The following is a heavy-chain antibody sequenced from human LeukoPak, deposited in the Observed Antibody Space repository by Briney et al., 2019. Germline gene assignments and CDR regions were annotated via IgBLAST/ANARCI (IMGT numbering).Heavy chain of an antibody. CDR3: ARLGRVYYGSGTYYNLFADF. CDR2: IYTSGST. J-gene: IGHJ4*01. V-gene: IGHV4-61*02. Sequence: SQTLSLTCTVSGGSISSGSYYWSWIRQPAGKGLEWIGRIYTSGSTNYNPSLKARVTISVDTSKNQFSLKLTSMTAADTAVYYCARLGRVYYGSGTYYNLFADFWGHGTLVTVSS. D-gene: IGHD3-10*01. CDR1: GGSISSGSYY.